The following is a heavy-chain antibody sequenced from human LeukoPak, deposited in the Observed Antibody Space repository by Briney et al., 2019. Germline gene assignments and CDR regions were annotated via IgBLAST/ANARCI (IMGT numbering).Heavy chain of an antibody. J-gene: IGHJ4*02. CDR1: GFTFSSYA. CDR3: ARERSGTPDY. V-gene: IGHV3-23*01. Sequence: GGSLGLSWAASGFTFSSYAMSWVRQAPGKGLEWVSAISGSGGSTYYADSVKGRFTISRDNSKNTLYLQMNSLRAEDTAVYYCARERSGTPDYWGQGTLVTVSS. CDR2: ISGSGGST. D-gene: IGHD1-26*01.